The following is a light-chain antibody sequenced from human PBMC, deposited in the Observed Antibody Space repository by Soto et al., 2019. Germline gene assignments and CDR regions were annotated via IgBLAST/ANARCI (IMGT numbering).Light chain of an antibody. CDR2: SVS. V-gene: IGKV1-39*01. CDR3: QQGYSSAIT. J-gene: IGKJ5*01. CDR1: QSIGKH. Sequence: DIQMTQSPSSLSASVGDTVTITCRASQSIGKHLNWYQQKPGKAPKFLIYSVSSLQSGVPSRFSGSGSGTDFTLIINSLQPEDFATYYCQQGYSSAITFGQGTRLEIK.